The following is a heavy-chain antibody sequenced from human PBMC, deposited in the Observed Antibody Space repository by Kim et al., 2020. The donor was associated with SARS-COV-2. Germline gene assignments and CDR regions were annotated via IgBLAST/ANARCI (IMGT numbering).Heavy chain of an antibody. Sequence: GGSLRLSCAASGFTFSSYGMHWVRQAPGKGLEWVAVISYDGSNKYYADSVKGRFTISRDNSKNTLYLQMNSLRAEDTAVYYCAKVQTLLNYDSSGYHTQRTDYWGQGTLVTVSS. D-gene: IGHD3-22*01. CDR3: AKVQTLLNYDSSGYHTQRTDY. CDR2: ISYDGSNK. CDR1: GFTFSSYG. V-gene: IGHV3-30*18. J-gene: IGHJ4*02.